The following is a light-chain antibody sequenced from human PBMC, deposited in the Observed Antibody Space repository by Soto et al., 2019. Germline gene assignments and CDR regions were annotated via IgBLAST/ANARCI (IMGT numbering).Light chain of an antibody. CDR3: EYYGNSIT. CDR1: QSISNNH. Sequence: EIVLTQSPGTLSLSPGERVTLSCRASQSISNNHLAWYQQKPGQAPRLLIHGTSNRATGIPDRLSGSWSGTDFTLTFSRMEPEDFAVYYCEYYGNSITFGGGTKVDIK. J-gene: IGKJ4*01. CDR2: GTS. V-gene: IGKV3-20*01.